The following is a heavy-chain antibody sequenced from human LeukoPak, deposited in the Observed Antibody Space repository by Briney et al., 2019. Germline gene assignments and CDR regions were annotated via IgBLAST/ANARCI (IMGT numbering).Heavy chain of an antibody. CDR3: ARGYSSSWFLDAFDI. J-gene: IGHJ3*02. CDR2: IKQDGSEK. Sequence: ETGGSLRLSCAASGFTFSSYWMSWVRQAPGKGLEWVANIKQDGSEKYYVDSVKGRFTISRDNAKNSLYLQMNSLRAEDTAVYYCARGYSSSWFLDAFDIWGQGTMVTVSS. CDR1: GFTFSSYW. D-gene: IGHD6-13*01. V-gene: IGHV3-7*04.